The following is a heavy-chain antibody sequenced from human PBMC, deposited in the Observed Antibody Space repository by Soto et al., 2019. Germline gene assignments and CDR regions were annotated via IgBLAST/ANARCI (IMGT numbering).Heavy chain of an antibody. Sequence: SETLSLTCTVSGGSVSSGSYYWSWIRQPPGKGLEWIGYIYYSGSTNYNPSLKSRVTISVDTSKNQFSLKLSSVTAADTAVYYCARTRNYDYVWGSYRLDYWGQGTLVTVSS. V-gene: IGHV4-61*01. CDR3: ARTRNYDYVWGSYRLDY. D-gene: IGHD3-16*02. J-gene: IGHJ4*02. CDR1: GGSVSSGSYY. CDR2: IYYSGST.